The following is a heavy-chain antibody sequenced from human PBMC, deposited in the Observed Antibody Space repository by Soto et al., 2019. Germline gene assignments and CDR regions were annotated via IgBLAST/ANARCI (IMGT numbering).Heavy chain of an antibody. CDR1: GFTFSTYS. CDR3: ARDPDTSGSYRYYFDN. J-gene: IGHJ4*02. V-gene: IGHV3-30*14. D-gene: IGHD1-26*01. Sequence: QVQLVESGGGVVQPGGSLRLSCVASGFTFSTYSIHWVRQAPGRGLEWLTIISYDGMNKYYADSVKGRITISRDNSRNTVFLQMNSLRTEDTALYYCARDPDTSGSYRYYFDNWGQGTLVTVSS. CDR2: ISYDGMNK.